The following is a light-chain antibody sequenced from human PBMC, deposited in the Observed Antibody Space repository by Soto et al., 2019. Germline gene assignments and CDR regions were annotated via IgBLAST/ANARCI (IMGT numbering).Light chain of an antibody. CDR2: GAS. V-gene: IGKV3-20*01. Sequence: EIVLTQSPGTLSLSPGERATLSCRASQSVSSSYLAWYQQKPGPAPRLLIYGASSRATGIPDRFSGSGSGSDFTLTISILEPEALAVSYCQYYGSSTPPLTFGGGTRVEIK. CDR3: QYYGSSTPPLT. CDR1: QSVSSSY. J-gene: IGKJ4*01.